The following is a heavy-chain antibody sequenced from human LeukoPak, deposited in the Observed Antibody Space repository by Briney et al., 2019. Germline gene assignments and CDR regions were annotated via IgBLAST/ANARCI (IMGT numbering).Heavy chain of an antibody. V-gene: IGHV3-15*07. CDR3: STTYYYDSSEGY. Sequence: GGSLRLSCAASGSTFSNYAMHWVRQAPGKGLEWVGRIKSKTDGGTTDYAAPVKGRFTISRDDSKNTLYLQMNSLKTEDTAVYYCSTTYYYDSSEGYWGQGTLVTVSS. J-gene: IGHJ4*02. CDR2: IKSKTDGGTT. D-gene: IGHD3-22*01. CDR1: GSTFSNYA.